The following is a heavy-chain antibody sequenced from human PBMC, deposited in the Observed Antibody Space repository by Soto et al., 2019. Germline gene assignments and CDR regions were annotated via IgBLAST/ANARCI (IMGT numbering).Heavy chain of an antibody. D-gene: IGHD3-9*01. J-gene: IGHJ4*02. CDR1: GGTFSSYA. CDR3: AREAPDILTGYSPEYYFDY. CDR2: IIPIFGTA. V-gene: IGHV1-69*01. Sequence: QVQLVQSGAEMKKPGSSVKVSCKASGGTFSSYAISWVRQAPGQGLEWMGGIIPIFGTANYAQKFQGRVTITADESTSTAYMELSSLRSEDTAVYYCAREAPDILTGYSPEYYFDYWGQGTLVTVSS.